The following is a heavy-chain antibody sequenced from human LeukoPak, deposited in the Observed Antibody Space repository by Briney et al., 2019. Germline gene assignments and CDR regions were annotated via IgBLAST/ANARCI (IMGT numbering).Heavy chain of an antibody. V-gene: IGHV1-18*01. Sequence: ASVKVSCKASGYTFTSYGISWVRQAPGQGLEWMGWISAYNGNTNYAQKLQGRVTMTTDTSTSTAYMELRSLRSDDKAVYYCARRDSSWDAFDIWGQGTMVTVSS. CDR3: ARRDSSWDAFDI. CDR1: GYTFTSYG. D-gene: IGHD6-13*01. J-gene: IGHJ3*02. CDR2: ISAYNGNT.